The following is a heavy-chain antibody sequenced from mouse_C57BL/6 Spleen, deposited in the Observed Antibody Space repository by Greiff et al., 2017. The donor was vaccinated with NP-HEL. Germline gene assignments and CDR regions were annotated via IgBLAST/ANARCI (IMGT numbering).Heavy chain of an antibody. CDR2: IFPGSGST. Sequence: VKLQESGPELVKPGASVKISCKASGYTFTDYYINWVKQRPGQGLEWIGWIFPGSGSTYYNEKFKGKATLTVDKSSSTAYMLLSSLTSEDSAVYFCARTTDYSNYFFDYWGQGTTLTVSS. CDR3: ARTTDYSNYFFDY. CDR1: GYTFTDYY. V-gene: IGHV1-75*01. J-gene: IGHJ2*01. D-gene: IGHD2-5*01.